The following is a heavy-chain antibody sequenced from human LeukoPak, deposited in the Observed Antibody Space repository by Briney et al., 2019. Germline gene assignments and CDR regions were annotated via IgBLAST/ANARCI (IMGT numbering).Heavy chain of an antibody. CDR1: GFTVSSNY. J-gene: IGHJ5*02. Sequence: PGGSLRLSCAASGFTVSSNYMSWVRQAPGKGLEWVSVIYSGCITYYADSVKSRFTISRDNSKNTLYLPVTSLRAEDTAVYYCARDYGGSATSVWFDGWGEGTLVTVSS. CDR2: IYSGCIT. CDR3: ARDYGGSATSVWFDG. D-gene: IGHD2-15*01. V-gene: IGHV3-53*01.